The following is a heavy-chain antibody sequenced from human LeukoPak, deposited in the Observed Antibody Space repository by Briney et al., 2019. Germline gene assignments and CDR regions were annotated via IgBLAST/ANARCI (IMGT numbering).Heavy chain of an antibody. V-gene: IGHV3-15*01. CDR2: VKSKTDGGTT. D-gene: IGHD2-2*01. CDR3: VQHGFRKG. CDR1: GFTFNKAW. Sequence: GGSLRLSCAASGFTFNKAWMSWVRQAPGKGLEWVGRVKSKTDGGTTDYAAPVKGRFTISRDDSQNTLYLQMNSLKTEDTAVYYCVQHGFRKGWGQGTLVTVSS. J-gene: IGHJ4*02.